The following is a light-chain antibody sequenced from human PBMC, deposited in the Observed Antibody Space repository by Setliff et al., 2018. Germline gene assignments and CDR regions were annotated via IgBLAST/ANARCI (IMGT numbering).Light chain of an antibody. CDR3: NAYSADTTYV. V-gene: IGLV2-14*03. CDR1: GRDVGSYDL. Sequence: QSALTQPASVSGSPGQSITISCSGTGRDVGSYDLVSWYQQHPGKAPKLIIYAASDRPSGVSHRFSGSKSGNTAYLTISGLRTEDEADYYCNAYSADTTYVFGSGTKV. CDR2: AAS. J-gene: IGLJ1*01.